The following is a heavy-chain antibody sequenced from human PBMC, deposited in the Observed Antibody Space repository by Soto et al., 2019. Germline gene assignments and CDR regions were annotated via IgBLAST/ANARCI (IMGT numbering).Heavy chain of an antibody. CDR3: AKATATGGGAFEI. Sequence: GGSLRLSCAASGFICSSYDMSWVRQAPGKGLEWVSTILVGGSTHYEDSVKGRFTISRDTSKNTVYLQMNSLTAGDTAVYYCAKATATGGGAFEICGQGTMVTVSS. CDR2: ILVGGST. CDR1: GFICSSYD. D-gene: IGHD2-8*02. J-gene: IGHJ3*02. V-gene: IGHV3-23*01.